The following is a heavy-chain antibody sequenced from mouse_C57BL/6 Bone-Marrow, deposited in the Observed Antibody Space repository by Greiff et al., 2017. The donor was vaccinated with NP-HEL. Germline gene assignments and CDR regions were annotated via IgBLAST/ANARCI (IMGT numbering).Heavy chain of an antibody. CDR3: GRGGRWSH. D-gene: IGHD2-3*01. CDR1: GYTFTSYW. V-gene: IGHV1-50*01. J-gene: IGHJ3*01. CDR2: IDPSDSYT. Sequence: QVQLQQPGAELVKPGASVKLSCKASGYTFTSYWMQWVKQRPGQGLEWIGEIDPSDSYTNYNQKFKGKATLTVDTSSSTAYMQLSSLTSEDSAVYYWGRGGRWSHWGQGTLVTVSA.